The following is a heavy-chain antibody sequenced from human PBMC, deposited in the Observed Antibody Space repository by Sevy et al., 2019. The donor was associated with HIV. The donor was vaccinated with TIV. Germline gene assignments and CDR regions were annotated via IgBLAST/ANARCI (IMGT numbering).Heavy chain of an antibody. CDR2: ISYDGINE. Sequence: GGSLRLSCIGSGFSFSYYGIHWVRQSPGKGLDWVALISYDGINEYYADSVKGRFTISRDNSKNTVYLEMNSLRNEDTAIYFCANAYSGSYSHSYLYALDVWGQGTTVTVSS. V-gene: IGHV3-30*18. CDR3: ANAYSGSYSHSYLYALDV. J-gene: IGHJ6*02. CDR1: GFSFSYYG. D-gene: IGHD1-26*01.